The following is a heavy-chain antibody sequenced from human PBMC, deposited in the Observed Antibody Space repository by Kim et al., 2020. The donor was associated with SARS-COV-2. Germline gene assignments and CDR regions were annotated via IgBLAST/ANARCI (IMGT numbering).Heavy chain of an antibody. CDR3: AKDNPRSGCPSFDS. Sequence: GGSLRLSCAASGFTFSRRAMSWVRQVPGKGLVWIASVNNNNNPSYAASATGRFTVSREITKDPLYLQMTSLSADDTSLYYCAKDNPRSGCPSFDSCG. J-gene: IGHJ3*01. CDR1: GFTFSRRA. V-gene: IGHV3-23*05. D-gene: IGHD5-12*01. CDR2: VNNNNNP.